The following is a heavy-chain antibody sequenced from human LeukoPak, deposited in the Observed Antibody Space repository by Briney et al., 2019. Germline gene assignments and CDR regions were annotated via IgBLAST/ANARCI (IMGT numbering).Heavy chain of an antibody. CDR3: ARGAAAGYFQH. Sequence: GGSLRLSCAASGFTFSSYSMNWVRQAPGKGLEWVSYISSSSTIYYADSVKGRFTISRDNAKNSLYLQMNSLRAEDTAVYYCARGAAAGYFQHWGQGTLVTVSS. J-gene: IGHJ1*01. CDR1: GFTFSSYS. V-gene: IGHV3-48*04. CDR2: ISSSSTI. D-gene: IGHD6-13*01.